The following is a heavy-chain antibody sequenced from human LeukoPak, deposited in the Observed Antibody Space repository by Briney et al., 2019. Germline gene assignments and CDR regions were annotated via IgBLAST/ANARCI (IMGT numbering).Heavy chain of an antibody. V-gene: IGHV3-23*01. Sequence: GGSLRLSCAVSGLTFSSYAMSWVRQAPGKGLEWVSAISGSGGSTYYADSVKGRFTISRDNSKNTLYLQMNSLRAEDTAVYYCAKDPIAAAGPPSYYWGQGTLVTVSS. D-gene: IGHD6-13*01. CDR2: ISGSGGST. CDR1: GLTFSSYA. J-gene: IGHJ4*02. CDR3: AKDPIAAAGPPSYY.